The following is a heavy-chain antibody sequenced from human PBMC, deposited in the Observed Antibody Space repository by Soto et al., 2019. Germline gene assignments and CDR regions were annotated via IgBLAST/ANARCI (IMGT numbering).Heavy chain of an antibody. CDR1: GYSFTTYA. Sequence: QVQLVQSGAEVKKPGAAVKVSCRASGYSFTTYATHWVRQAPGQRLEWMGRISAANANTEYSQNFQGRVTITRDTSASTVYMDLSSLRSEDTAVYYCVRDVYRRTDAFDIWGQGTMVTVSS. CDR3: VRDVYRRTDAFDI. J-gene: IGHJ3*02. V-gene: IGHV1-3*01. CDR2: ISAANANT. D-gene: IGHD1-20*01.